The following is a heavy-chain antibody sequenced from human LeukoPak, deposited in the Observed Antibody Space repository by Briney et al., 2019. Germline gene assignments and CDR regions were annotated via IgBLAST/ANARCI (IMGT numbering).Heavy chain of an antibody. J-gene: IGHJ4*02. D-gene: IGHD6-13*01. CDR3: ARRRRKIAAAGTEDYFDY. V-gene: IGHV3-7*03. CDR1: GFTVSSNY. CDR2: IKQDGSEK. Sequence: GGSLRLSCAASGFTVSSNYMSWVRQAPGKGLEWVANIKQDGSEKYYVDSVKGRFTISRDNAKNSLYLQMNSLRAEDTAVYYCARRRRKIAAAGTEDYFDYWGQGTLVTVSS.